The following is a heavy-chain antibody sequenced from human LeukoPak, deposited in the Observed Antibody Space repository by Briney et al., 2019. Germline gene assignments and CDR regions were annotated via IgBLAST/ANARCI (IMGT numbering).Heavy chain of an antibody. CDR2: INPSGGST. J-gene: IGHJ4*02. D-gene: IGHD5-18*01. CDR1: GYTFTSYY. Sequence: ASVKVSCKASGYTFTSYYMHWVRQAPGQGLEWMGIINPSGGSTSYAQKFQGRVTMTRDTSTSTVYMELSSLRSEDTAVYYCASVNVDTASVDYWGRGTLVTVSS. V-gene: IGHV1-46*01. CDR3: ASVNVDTASVDY.